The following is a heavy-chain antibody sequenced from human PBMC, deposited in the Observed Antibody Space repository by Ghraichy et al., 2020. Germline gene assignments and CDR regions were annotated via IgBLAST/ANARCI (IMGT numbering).Heavy chain of an antibody. J-gene: IGHJ6*02. Sequence: SVKVSCKASGGTFSSYAISWVRQAPGQGLEWMGGIIPIFGTANYAQKFQGRVTITADKSTSTAYMELSSLRSEDTAVYYCARTSGAYYGSGSGPSGGMDVWGQGTTVTVSS. D-gene: IGHD3-10*01. CDR2: IIPIFGTA. CDR1: GGTFSSYA. V-gene: IGHV1-69*06. CDR3: ARTSGAYYGSGSGPSGGMDV.